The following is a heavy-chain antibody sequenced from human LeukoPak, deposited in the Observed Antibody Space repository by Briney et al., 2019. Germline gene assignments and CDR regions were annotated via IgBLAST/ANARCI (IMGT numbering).Heavy chain of an antibody. J-gene: IGHJ4*02. CDR1: GFTFDDYG. Sequence: GGSLRLSCAASGFTFDDYGMSWVRQAPGKGLEWVSGINWNGGSTGYADSVKGRFTISRDNAKNSLYLQMNSLRAEDTAVYYCARDLSYYGSGSYYGYWGQGTLVTVSS. CDR3: ARDLSYYGSGSYYGY. D-gene: IGHD3-10*01. V-gene: IGHV3-20*04. CDR2: INWNGGST.